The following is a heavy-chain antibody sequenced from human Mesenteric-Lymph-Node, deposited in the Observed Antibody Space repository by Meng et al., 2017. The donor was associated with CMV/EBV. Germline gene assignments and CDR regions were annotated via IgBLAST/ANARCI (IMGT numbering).Heavy chain of an antibody. Sequence: QVLLQQLGARLLQPSETLSPACAVYGGSFSGYYWSWIRQPPGKGLEWIGEINHSGSTNYNPSLKSRVTISVDTSKNQFSLKLSSVTAADTAVYYCARHQRWLKSEGGFNYWGQGTLVTVSS. V-gene: IGHV4-34*01. D-gene: IGHD4-23*01. CDR1: GGSFSGYY. J-gene: IGHJ4*02. CDR2: INHSGST. CDR3: ARHQRWLKSEGGFNY.